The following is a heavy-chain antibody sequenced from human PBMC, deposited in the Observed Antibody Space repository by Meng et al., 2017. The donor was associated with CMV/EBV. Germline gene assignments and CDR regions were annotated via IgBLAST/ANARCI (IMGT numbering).Heavy chain of an antibody. D-gene: IGHD6-13*01. CDR2: INHSGST. J-gene: IGHJ4*02. CDR1: GGSFSGYY. CDR3: ARGRGSWYFVDY. V-gene: IGHV4-34*01. Sequence: VKLQQWGAGLLKPSETLSLTCAVYGGSFSGYYWSWICQPPGKGLEWIGEINHSGSTNYNPSLKSRVTISVDTSKNQFSLKLSSVTAADTAVYYCARGRGSWYFVDYWGQGTLVTVSS.